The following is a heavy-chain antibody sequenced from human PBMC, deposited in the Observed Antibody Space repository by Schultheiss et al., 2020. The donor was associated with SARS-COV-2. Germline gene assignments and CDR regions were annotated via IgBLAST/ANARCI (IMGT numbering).Heavy chain of an antibody. Sequence: GGSLRLSCAASGFTVSSNEMSWVRQAPGKGLEWVSSISGGSTYYADSRKGRFTISRDNSKNTLHLQMNSLRAEDMAVYYCAREVTGDLDYWGQGTLVTVSS. CDR2: ISGGST. D-gene: IGHD7-27*01. V-gene: IGHV3-38-3*01. CDR3: AREVTGDLDY. J-gene: IGHJ4*02. CDR1: GFTVSSNE.